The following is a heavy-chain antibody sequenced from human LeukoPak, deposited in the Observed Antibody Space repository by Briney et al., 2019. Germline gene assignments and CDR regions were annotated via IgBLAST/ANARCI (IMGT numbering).Heavy chain of an antibody. Sequence: SETLSLTGTVSGGSISSYYWSWIRQPPGRGLKWIGYIYFSGSTNYNPSLKSRVTISVDTSKNQFYLKLSSVTAADTAVYYCARVRGSPSVYFDYWGHGILVTVSS. CDR3: ARVRGSPSVYFDY. CDR2: IYFSGST. J-gene: IGHJ4*01. V-gene: IGHV4-59*01. CDR1: GGSISSYY.